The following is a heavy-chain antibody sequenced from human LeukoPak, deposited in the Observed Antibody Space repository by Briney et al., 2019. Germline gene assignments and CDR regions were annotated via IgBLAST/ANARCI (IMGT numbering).Heavy chain of an antibody. J-gene: IGHJ4*02. D-gene: IGHD3-9*01. CDR1: GFTFSSYS. Sequence: PGGSLRLSCAASGFTFSSYSMNWVRQAPGKGLEWVSYISSSSSTIYYADSVKGRFTISRDNAKNSLYLQMNSLRAEDTAVYYCARVGLRYFDWIDYWGQGTLVTVSS. CDR3: ARVGLRYFDWIDY. V-gene: IGHV3-48*01. CDR2: ISSSSSTI.